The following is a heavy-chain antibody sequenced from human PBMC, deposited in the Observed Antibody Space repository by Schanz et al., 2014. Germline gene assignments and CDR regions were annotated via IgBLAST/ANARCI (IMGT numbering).Heavy chain of an antibody. CDR2: INPRRGAT. V-gene: IGHV1-2*02. CDR3: ARRGPNCSNNACYHGWFDP. CDR1: GYTFTGYY. D-gene: IGHD4-4*01. J-gene: IGHJ5*02. Sequence: QVLLGQSGAEVKQPGASVKVSCKASGYTFTGYYIYWVRQAPGQGFEWMGWINPRRGATGYAPTCQGRVSMTRDTSISTAYMEVTRLVSADTAVYYCARRGPNCSNNACYHGWFDPWGQGTLVTVSS.